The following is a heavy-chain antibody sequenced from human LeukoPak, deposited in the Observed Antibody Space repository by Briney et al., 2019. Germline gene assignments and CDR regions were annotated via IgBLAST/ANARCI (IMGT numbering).Heavy chain of an antibody. J-gene: IGHJ3*02. CDR1: RGTFSSYA. CDR2: IIPILCIA. Sequence: EASVKVSCKASRGTFSSYAINSVRQAPGQRLEWMARIIPILCIANYPQNFQGRVTITADKSTSTAYMELSSLRSEDTAVYYCASESSSCWIVACDIWRQGTMVTVSS. V-gene: IGHV1-69*04. D-gene: IGHD6-19*01. CDR3: ASESSSCWIVACDI.